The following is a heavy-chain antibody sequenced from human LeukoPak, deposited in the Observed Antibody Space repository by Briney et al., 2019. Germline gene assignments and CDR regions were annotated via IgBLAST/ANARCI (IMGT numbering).Heavy chain of an antibody. CDR2: MSSRGSTI. V-gene: IGHV3-11*04. CDR3: ARDSGGSLWYFDY. D-gene: IGHD2-15*01. CDR1: GFTFSDYY. J-gene: IGHJ4*02. Sequence: GGSLRLSCAASGFTFSDYYMSWIRQAPGRGLECVSYMSSRGSTIYYADSVKGRFTISRDNAKNSLYLQMNSLRAEDTAVYYCARDSGGSLWYFDYWGQGTLVTVSS.